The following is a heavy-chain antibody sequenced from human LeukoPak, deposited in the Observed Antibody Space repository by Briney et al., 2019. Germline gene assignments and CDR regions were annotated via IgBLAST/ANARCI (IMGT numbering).Heavy chain of an antibody. V-gene: IGHV1-69*01. Sequence: GSSVKVSCKASGGTFSSYAIGWVRQAPGQGLEWMGGLIPIFGTANYAQKFQGRVTITADESTSTAYMELSSLRSEDTAVYYCARGPFQITMVRGVIPGPLDYWGQGTLVTVSS. J-gene: IGHJ4*02. CDR2: LIPIFGTA. CDR3: ARGPFQITMVRGVIPGPLDY. CDR1: GGTFSSYA. D-gene: IGHD3-10*01.